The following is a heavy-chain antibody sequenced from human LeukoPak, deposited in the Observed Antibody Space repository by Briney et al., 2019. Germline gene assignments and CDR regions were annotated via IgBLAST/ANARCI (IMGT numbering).Heavy chain of an antibody. V-gene: IGHV3-30*18. J-gene: IGHJ4*02. D-gene: IGHD3-10*01. Sequence: GGSLRLSCAASGFTFRNYAMHWVGQAPGKGLEWVAFISYDGNDKYYADSVKGRFTISRDNSKNTLYLQMNSLRAEDTAVYYCGKDEPGSYSPSDYWGQGTLVTVSS. CDR3: GKDEPGSYSPSDY. CDR1: GFTFRNYA. CDR2: ISYDGNDK.